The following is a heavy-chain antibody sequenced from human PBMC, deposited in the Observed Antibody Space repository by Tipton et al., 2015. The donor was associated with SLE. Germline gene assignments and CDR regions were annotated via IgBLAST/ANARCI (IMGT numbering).Heavy chain of an antibody. V-gene: IGHV4-59*01. CDR1: GGSISSYY. J-gene: IGHJ4*02. Sequence: TLSLTCTVSGGSISSYYWSWIRQPPGKGLEWIGYIYYSGSTNYNPSLKSRVTLSVDTSKNQFSLTLSSVTAADTAVYYCARLNDATAIASFDYWGQGNLVTVSS. CDR2: IYYSGST. D-gene: IGHD2-21*02. CDR3: ARLNDATAIASFDY.